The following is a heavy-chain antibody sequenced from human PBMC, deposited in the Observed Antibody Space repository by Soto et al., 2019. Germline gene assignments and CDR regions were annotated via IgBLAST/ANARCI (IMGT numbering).Heavy chain of an antibody. CDR1: GGSISSYY. J-gene: IGHJ6*02. V-gene: IGHV4-59*01. D-gene: IGHD3-10*01. CDR2: IYNSGST. Sequence: TLSLTCTVSGGSISSYYWSWIRRPPGKGLEWIGYIYNSGSTHSNPSLQSRVTISVDTSKNQFSLKLSSVTAADTGIYYCARARITMVREVIKYNMDVWGQGTTVTVSS. CDR3: ARARITMVREVIKYNMDV.